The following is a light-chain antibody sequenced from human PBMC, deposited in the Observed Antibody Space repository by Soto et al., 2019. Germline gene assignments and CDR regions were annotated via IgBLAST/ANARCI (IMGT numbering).Light chain of an antibody. V-gene: IGLV2-14*01. J-gene: IGLJ1*01. CDR2: DVS. Sequence: QTVLTQPASVSGAPGQTITISCTGTSSDVGGYNYVSWYQQPPGKAPKLMIYDVSNRPSGVSNRFSGSKSGNTASLTISGLQAEDEADYYCSSYTSSSTLYVLGTGTKVTVL. CDR3: SSYTSSSTLYV. CDR1: SSDVGGYNY.